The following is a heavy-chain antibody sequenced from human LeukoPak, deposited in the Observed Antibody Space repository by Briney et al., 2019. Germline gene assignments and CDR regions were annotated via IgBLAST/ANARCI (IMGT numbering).Heavy chain of an antibody. CDR2: INPKSGGT. D-gene: IGHD6-19*01. Sequence: GASVKVSCKCSGPTFTVYYMHWVRLAQGQGLGLMGLINPKSGGTIYAQRFQGRVTMTRDTSISTAYMELSRLTSDDTAVYYCAREYSCCWLDVFDIWGQGTMVTVSS. CDR3: AREYSCCWLDVFDI. J-gene: IGHJ3*02. CDR1: GPTFTVYY. V-gene: IGHV1-2*02.